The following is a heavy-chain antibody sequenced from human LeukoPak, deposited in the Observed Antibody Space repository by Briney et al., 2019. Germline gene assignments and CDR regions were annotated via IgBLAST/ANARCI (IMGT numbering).Heavy chain of an antibody. Sequence: SETLSLTCTVSGGSVSSSTYYWGWIRQPPGKGLEWIGSIYYSGSTYYNPSLKSRVTISVDTSKNQFSLKLSSVTAADTAVYYCARKRFLEWLFIDYWGQGTLVTVSS. D-gene: IGHD3-3*01. CDR1: GGSVSSSTYY. CDR2: IYYSGST. J-gene: IGHJ4*02. V-gene: IGHV4-39*01. CDR3: ARKRFLEWLFIDY.